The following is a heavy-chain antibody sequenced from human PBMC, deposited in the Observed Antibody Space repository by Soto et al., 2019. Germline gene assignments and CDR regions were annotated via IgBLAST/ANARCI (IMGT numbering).Heavy chain of an antibody. Sequence: GGSLRLSCAASAFNFRDYWMSWVRQAPGKGLEWVAKINEDGSEKYYVDSVKGRFTISRDNAKNSLYLQMNSLTVEDTAMYYCARASSSTSGAIDYWGQGTLVTVSA. CDR3: ARASSSTSGAIDY. D-gene: IGHD2-2*01. CDR1: AFNFRDYW. J-gene: IGHJ4*02. V-gene: IGHV3-7*04. CDR2: INEDGSEK.